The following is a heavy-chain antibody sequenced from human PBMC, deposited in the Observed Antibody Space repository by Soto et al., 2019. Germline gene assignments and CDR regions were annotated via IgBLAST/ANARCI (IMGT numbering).Heavy chain of an antibody. CDR3: ARSSGYYYVDY. CDR1: GYTFTSYA. CDR2: INAGNGNT. Sequence: QVQLVQSGAEVKKPGASVKVSCKASGYTFTSYAMHWVRQAPGQRLEWMGWINAGNGNTKYSQKFQGRVTITRDTCASTAYMELASPRSEDTAVSSCARSSGYYYVDYWGQGTPVTVSS. V-gene: IGHV1-3*01. J-gene: IGHJ4*02. D-gene: IGHD3-22*01.